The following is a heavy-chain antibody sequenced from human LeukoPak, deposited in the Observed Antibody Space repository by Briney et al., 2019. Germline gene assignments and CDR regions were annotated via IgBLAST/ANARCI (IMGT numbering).Heavy chain of an antibody. D-gene: IGHD3-10*01. CDR2: IKQDGSEK. V-gene: IGHV3-7*05. CDR1: GFTFSIYW. Sequence: GGSLRLSCAASGFTFSIYWMSWVRQAPGKGLEWVANIKQDGSEKKYVDSVKGRFTISRDNAKNSLSLQMNSLRAEDTAVYYCARDRYYVSGSYSSFDYWGQGALVTVSS. CDR3: ARDRYYVSGSYSSFDY. J-gene: IGHJ4*02.